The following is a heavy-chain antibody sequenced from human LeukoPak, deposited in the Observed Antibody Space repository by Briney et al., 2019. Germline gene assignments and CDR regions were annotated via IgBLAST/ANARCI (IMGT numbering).Heavy chain of an antibody. D-gene: IGHD5-18*01. CDR3: ARDRSPAPGRSYGRGHFDY. CDR2: INPYSGDT. Sequence: ASVKVSCKASGYTFTGYYMHWVRQAPGQGLEWMGWINPYSGDTNYAQNFQGRVTMTRDTSISTAYMELSRLRSGDTAVYYCARDRSPAPGRSYGRGHFDYWGQGTLVTVSS. V-gene: IGHV1-2*02. CDR1: GYTFTGYY. J-gene: IGHJ4*01.